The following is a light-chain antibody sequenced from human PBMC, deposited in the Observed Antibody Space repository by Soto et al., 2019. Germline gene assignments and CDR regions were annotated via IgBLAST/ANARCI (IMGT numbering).Light chain of an antibody. CDR2: EVT. J-gene: IGLJ3*02. V-gene: IGLV2-8*01. Sequence: QSALTQPPSASGSPGQSVTISCTGTSSDVGGYNYVSWYQQYPDRAPNLMIYEVTKRPSGVPDRFSGSKSGNTASLTVSGLQAEDEADYYCSSYAASNNFYFVFGGGTKLTVL. CDR1: SSDVGGYNY. CDR3: SSYAASNNFYFV.